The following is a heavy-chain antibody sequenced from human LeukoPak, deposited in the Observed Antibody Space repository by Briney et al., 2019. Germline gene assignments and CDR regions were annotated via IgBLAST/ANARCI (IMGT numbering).Heavy chain of an antibody. CDR3: ATGSYGSGSYLS. D-gene: IGHD3-10*01. CDR1: GGSISSYY. J-gene: IGHJ5*02. Sequence: PSETLSLTCTVSGGSISSYYWSWIRQPPGKGLEWIGYIYYSGSTNYNPSLKSRVTISVDTSKNQFSLKLSSVTAADTAVYYCATGSYGSGSYLSWGQGTLVTVSS. V-gene: IGHV4-59*01. CDR2: IYYSGST.